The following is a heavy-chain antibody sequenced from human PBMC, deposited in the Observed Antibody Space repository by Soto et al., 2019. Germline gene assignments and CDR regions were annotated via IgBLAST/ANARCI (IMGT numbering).Heavy chain of an antibody. J-gene: IGHJ4*02. CDR2: IRSKAYGGTT. CDR3: TRDFPPMRVVVITTRFDY. Sequence: PGGSLRLSCTASGFTFGDYAMSWFRQAPGKGLEWVGFIRSKAYGGTTEYAASVKGRFTISRDDSKSIAYLQMNSLKTEDTAVYYCTRDFPPMRVVVITTRFDYWGQGTLVTVSS. CDR1: GFTFGDYA. V-gene: IGHV3-49*03. D-gene: IGHD3-22*01.